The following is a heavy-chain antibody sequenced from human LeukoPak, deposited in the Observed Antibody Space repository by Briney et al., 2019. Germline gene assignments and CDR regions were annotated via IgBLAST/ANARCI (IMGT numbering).Heavy chain of an antibody. CDR3: ANGLRYNWNGFDY. D-gene: IGHD1-20*01. Sequence: PGGSLRLSCAASGFTFSSYAMSWVRQARGKGLEWVSAISGSGGSTYYADSVKGRFTISRDNSKNTLYLQMNSLRAEDTAVYYCANGLRYNWNGFDYWGQGTLVTVSS. V-gene: IGHV3-23*01. CDR1: GFTFSSYA. J-gene: IGHJ4*02. CDR2: ISGSGGST.